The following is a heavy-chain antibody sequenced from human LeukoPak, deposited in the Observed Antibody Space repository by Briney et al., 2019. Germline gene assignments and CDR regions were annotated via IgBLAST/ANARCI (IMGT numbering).Heavy chain of an antibody. Sequence: PGGSLRLSCAASGFTFSSYAMSWVRQAPGKGLEWVSAISGSGGSTYYADSVKGRFTISRDNSKNTLYLQMNSLRAEDTAVYYCARDYYYVSGNYYIYFDYWGQGILVTVSS. CDR3: ARDYYYVSGNYYIYFDY. V-gene: IGHV3-23*01. CDR2: ISGSGGST. D-gene: IGHD3-10*01. CDR1: GFTFSSYA. J-gene: IGHJ4*02.